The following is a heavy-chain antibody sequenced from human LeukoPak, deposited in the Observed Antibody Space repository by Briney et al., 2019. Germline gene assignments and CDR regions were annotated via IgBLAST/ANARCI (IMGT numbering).Heavy chain of an antibody. CDR1: GFTFSSYA. J-gene: IGHJ4*02. V-gene: IGHV3-23*01. CDR2: ISGSGGST. D-gene: IGHD1-1*01. CDR3: AKTNWNDVASNFDY. Sequence: GGSLRLSCAASGFTFSSYAMNWVRQAPGKGLGCVSVISGSGGSTYYADSVKGRFTLSRDNSKNTLYLQMNSLRAEDTAVYYCAKTNWNDVASNFDYWGQGTLVTVPS.